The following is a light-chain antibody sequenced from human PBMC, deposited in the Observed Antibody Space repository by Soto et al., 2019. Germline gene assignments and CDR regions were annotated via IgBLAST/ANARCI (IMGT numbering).Light chain of an antibody. J-gene: IGKJ1*01. Sequence: DIQMTQSPSTLSASVGDRVTITCRASQSISTWLAWYQQKPGKAPKLLIYKASSLESGDPSRYSGSGSGTEFTLTIISLQPDDFATYYCQQYNTYSKWTFGQGTKVDIK. V-gene: IGKV1-5*03. CDR3: QQYNTYSKWT. CDR2: KAS. CDR1: QSISTW.